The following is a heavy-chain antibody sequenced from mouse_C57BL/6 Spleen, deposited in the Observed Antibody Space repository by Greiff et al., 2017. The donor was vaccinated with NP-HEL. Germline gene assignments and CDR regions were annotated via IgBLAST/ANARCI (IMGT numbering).Heavy chain of an antibody. Sequence: VQLQQPGAELVMPGASVKLSCKASGYTFTSYWMHWVKQRPGQGLEWIGEIDPSDSYTNYNQKFKGKSTLTVDKSSSTAYMQLSSLTSEDSAVYYCARSPSTMVTTRYFEVWGTGTTVTVSS. CDR1: GYTFTSYW. D-gene: IGHD2-2*01. J-gene: IGHJ1*03. CDR3: ARSPSTMVTTRYFEV. V-gene: IGHV1-69*01. CDR2: IDPSDSYT.